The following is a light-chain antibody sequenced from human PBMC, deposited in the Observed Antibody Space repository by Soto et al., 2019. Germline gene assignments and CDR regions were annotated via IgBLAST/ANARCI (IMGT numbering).Light chain of an antibody. CDR3: QQYVSSPWA. V-gene: IGKV3-20*01. Sequence: EIVLTQSPATLSLSPGERATRSCRASQSVSSYLAWYQQKPGQAPRLLIYGASSRATGIPDRFSGSGSGTDFTLTISRLEPEDFAVYYCQQYVSSPWAFGQGTKVDIK. CDR1: QSVSSY. J-gene: IGKJ1*01. CDR2: GAS.